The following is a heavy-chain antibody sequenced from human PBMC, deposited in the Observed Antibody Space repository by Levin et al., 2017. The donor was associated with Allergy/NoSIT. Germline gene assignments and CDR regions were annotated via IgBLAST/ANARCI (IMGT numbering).Heavy chain of an antibody. CDR3: ARDSTGWSRDY. J-gene: IGHJ4*02. Sequence: PGGSLRLSCAASGFTLSSYSMTWVRQAPGKGLEWVSTISVRNSIYFTDSLRGRFTISRDNAKNSLYLQMNSLRAEDTAVYYCARDSTGWSRDYWGQGTLVTVSS. D-gene: IGHD6-19*01. V-gene: IGHV3-21*01. CDR1: GFTLSSYS. CDR2: ISVRNSI.